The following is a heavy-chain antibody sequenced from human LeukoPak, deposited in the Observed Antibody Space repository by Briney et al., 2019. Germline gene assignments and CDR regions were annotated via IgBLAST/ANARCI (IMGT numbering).Heavy chain of an antibody. CDR3: ARSPPSGSYNLLGYFDY. Sequence: SQTLSLTCTVSGDSISSGGYYWSWIRQPPGKGLEWIGYIYYSGSTNYNPSLKSRVTISVDASENQFSLKLSSVTAADTAVYYCARSPPSGSYNLLGYFDYWGQGTLVTVSS. J-gene: IGHJ4*02. D-gene: IGHD3-10*01. CDR2: IYYSGST. V-gene: IGHV4-61*08. CDR1: GDSISSGGYY.